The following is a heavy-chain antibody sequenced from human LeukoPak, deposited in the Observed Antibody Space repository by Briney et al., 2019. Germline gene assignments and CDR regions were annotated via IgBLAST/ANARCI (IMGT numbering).Heavy chain of an antibody. CDR1: GGSISSYY. Sequence: SETLSLTCTVSGGSISSYYWSWIRQPPGKGLEWIGYIYYSGSTNYNPSLKSRVTISVDTSKNQFSLKLSSVTAADTAVYYCARSRGWLQSHPLGYWGQGTLVTVSS. CDR2: IYYSGST. J-gene: IGHJ4*02. D-gene: IGHD5-24*01. CDR3: ARSRGWLQSHPLGY. V-gene: IGHV4-59*12.